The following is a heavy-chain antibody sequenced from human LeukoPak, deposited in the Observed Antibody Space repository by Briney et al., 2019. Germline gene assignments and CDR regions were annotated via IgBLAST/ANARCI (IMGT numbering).Heavy chain of an antibody. D-gene: IGHD1-26*01. CDR3: ARDQLGSHDAFDI. CDR1: GYTITGYY. J-gene: IGHJ3*02. Sequence: ASVKVSCKASGYTITGYYMHWVRQAPGQGLEWMGRINPNSGGTNYAQKFQGRVTMTRDTSISTAYMELSRLRSDDTAVYYCARDQLGSHDAFDIWGQGTMVTVSS. V-gene: IGHV1-2*06. CDR2: INPNSGGT.